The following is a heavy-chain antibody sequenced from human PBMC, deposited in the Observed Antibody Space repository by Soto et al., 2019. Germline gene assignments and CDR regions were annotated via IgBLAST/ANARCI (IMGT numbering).Heavy chain of an antibody. J-gene: IGHJ4*02. D-gene: IGHD6-19*01. CDR2: INDSGDTT. V-gene: IGHV3-23*01. Sequence: EVQLLESGGGLVQPGGSLRLSCAASRFTFNSFAMGLVRQAPGKGLEWVSVINDSGDTTYYTDSVKGRFTISRDNSKNTLYLQMNSLRAEDTAVYYCAKDATRSSGWYHFDYWGQGALVTVSS. CDR3: AKDATRSSGWYHFDY. CDR1: RFTFNSFA.